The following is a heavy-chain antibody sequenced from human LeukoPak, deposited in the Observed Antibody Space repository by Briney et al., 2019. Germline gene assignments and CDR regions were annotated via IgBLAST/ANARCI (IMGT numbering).Heavy chain of an antibody. CDR2: INHSGST. D-gene: IGHD3-16*01. J-gene: IGHJ2*01. V-gene: IGHV4-34*01. CDR3: ARGRAGGCRMYFEV. Sequence: SETLSLTCAVYGGSFSGYYWSWLRQPPGKGLEWIGEINHSGSTNYNPSLKSRVTISVDTSKNQFSLKLSSVTAADTAVYYCARGRAGGCRMYFEVWGRGTLVTVSS. CDR1: GGSFSGYY.